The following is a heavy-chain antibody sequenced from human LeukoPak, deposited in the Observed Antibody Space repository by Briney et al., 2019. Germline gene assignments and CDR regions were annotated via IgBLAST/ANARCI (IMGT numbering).Heavy chain of an antibody. CDR1: GFTFSSYS. Sequence: GGSLRPSCAASGFTFSSYSMNWVRQAPGKGLEWVSSISSSSSYIYYADSVKGRFTISRDNAKNSLYLQMNSLRAEDTAVYYCARDSDWDDAFDIWGQGTMVTVSS. CDR3: ARDSDWDDAFDI. V-gene: IGHV3-21*01. D-gene: IGHD3-9*01. J-gene: IGHJ3*02. CDR2: ISSSSSYI.